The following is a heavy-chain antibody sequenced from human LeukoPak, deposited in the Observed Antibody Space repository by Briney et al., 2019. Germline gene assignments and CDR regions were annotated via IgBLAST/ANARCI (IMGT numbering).Heavy chain of an antibody. V-gene: IGHV1-69*04. CDR2: IIPILGIA. J-gene: IGHJ5*02. CDR3: ARGPRYCSGGSCYNRFDP. Sequence: ASVKVSCKASGGTFSSYAISWVRQAPGQGLEWMGRIIPILGIANYAQKFQGRVTITADKSTSTAYMELSSLRSEDTAVYYCARGPRYCSGGSCYNRFDPWGRGTLVTVSS. D-gene: IGHD2-15*01. CDR1: GGTFSSYA.